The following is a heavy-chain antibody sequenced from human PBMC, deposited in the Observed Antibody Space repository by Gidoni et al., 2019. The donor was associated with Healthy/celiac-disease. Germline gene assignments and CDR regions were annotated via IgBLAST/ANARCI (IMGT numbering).Heavy chain of an antibody. CDR3: ARAHLWLQLIFSDY. D-gene: IGHD5-12*01. CDR2: INPNSGGT. J-gene: IGHJ4*02. CDR1: GYTFTGYY. V-gene: IGHV1-2*02. Sequence: QVQLVQSGAEAKKPGASVKVSCKASGYTFTGYYMHWVRQAPGQGLEWMGWINPNSGGTNYAQKFQGRVTMTRDTSISTAYMELNRLRSDDTAVYYCARAHLWLQLIFSDYWGQGTLVTVSS.